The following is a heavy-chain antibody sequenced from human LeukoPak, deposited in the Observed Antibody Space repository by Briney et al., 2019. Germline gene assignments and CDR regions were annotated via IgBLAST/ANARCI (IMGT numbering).Heavy chain of an antibody. Sequence: VASVKVSCKASGYTFTGYYMHWVRQAPGQGLEWMGRINPKSGGTNYAQNFQGRVTMTRDTSISTAYMELSSLTSDATAMYCCARVWNKRGYWYFDRWGRGTLVTVSS. V-gene: IGHV1-2*06. J-gene: IGHJ2*01. CDR3: ARVWNKRGYWYFDR. CDR2: INPKSGGT. CDR1: GYTFTGYY. D-gene: IGHD1/OR15-1a*01.